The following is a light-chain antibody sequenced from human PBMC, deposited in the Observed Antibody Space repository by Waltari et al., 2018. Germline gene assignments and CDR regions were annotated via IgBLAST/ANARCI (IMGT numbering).Light chain of an antibody. CDR2: HDS. CDR3: QVWDSSSDQHV. J-gene: IGLJ1*01. CDR1: NNGSTS. Sequence: SYVLTQPPSVSVAPGKTARLPCGGNNNGSTSGTWYQVRPGQAPVLVISHDSDRPSGIPERFSDSNSGNTATLTISRVEAGDEADFYCQVWDSSSDQHVFGTGTKVTVL. V-gene: IGLV3-21*01.